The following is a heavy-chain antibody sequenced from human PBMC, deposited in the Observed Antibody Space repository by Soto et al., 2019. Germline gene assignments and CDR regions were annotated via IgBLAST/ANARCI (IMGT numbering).Heavy chain of an antibody. J-gene: IGHJ6*02. D-gene: IGHD2-21*01. Sequence: QIQLVQSGGEVKKPGASVKVSCRSSGYTFISHSITWVRQAPGQGLEWMGRISAYNGNTNYAQKLQGRVTMTTDTYTNTAYMELRSLRSDDTAVYYCARGAFCGGAPGCRDMDVFGQGTTVTVSS. CDR2: ISAYNGNT. CDR3: ARGAFCGGAPGCRDMDV. V-gene: IGHV1-18*01. CDR1: GYTFISHS.